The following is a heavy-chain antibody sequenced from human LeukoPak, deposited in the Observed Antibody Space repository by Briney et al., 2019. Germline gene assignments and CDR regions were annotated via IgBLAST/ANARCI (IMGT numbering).Heavy chain of an antibody. J-gene: IGHJ4*02. D-gene: IGHD3-3*01. CDR1: GFPFSSYW. V-gene: IGHV3-7*01. CDR3: TRGSDYDFWSGPIGHFDY. Sequence: GGSLRLSCAASGFPFSSYWMAWVRQAPGKGLEWVASIKQDGGETFYVDSVKGRFTISRDNAKNSLYLQMNSLRAEDTAVYYCTRGSDYDFWSGPIGHFDYWGQGTLVTVSS. CDR2: IKQDGGET.